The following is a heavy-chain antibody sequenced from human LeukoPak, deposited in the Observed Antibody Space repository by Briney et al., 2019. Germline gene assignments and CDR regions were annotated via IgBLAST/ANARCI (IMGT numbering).Heavy chain of an antibody. V-gene: IGHV1-2*02. CDR1: GYTFTGYF. Sequence: ASVKVSCKASGYTFTGYFLHWVRQAPGQGLEWMGWINPNSDGTTFAQKFQGRVTMTRDTSISTAYMELSRLRSDDTAVYYCARVFNYYDTSGYYTWGQGTLVTVSS. CDR2: INPNSDGT. J-gene: IGHJ5*02. CDR3: ARVFNYYDTSGYYT. D-gene: IGHD3-22*01.